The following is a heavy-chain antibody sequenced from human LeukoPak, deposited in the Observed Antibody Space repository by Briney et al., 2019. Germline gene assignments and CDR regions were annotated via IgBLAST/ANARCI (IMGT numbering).Heavy chain of an antibody. D-gene: IGHD5-18*01. Sequence: GGSLRLSCAASGFTFSDYYMFWIRQAPGKGLEWVSYISNSGSIIYYADSVKGRFTVSRDNAKDSLYLQMNCLRAEDTAVYYCARAVSADTAMVYFDYWGQGTLVTVSS. CDR2: ISNSGSII. V-gene: IGHV3-11*01. CDR1: GFTFSDYY. CDR3: ARAVSADTAMVYFDY. J-gene: IGHJ4*02.